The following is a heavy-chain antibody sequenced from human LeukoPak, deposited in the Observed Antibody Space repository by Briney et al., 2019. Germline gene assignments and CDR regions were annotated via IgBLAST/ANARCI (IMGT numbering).Heavy chain of an antibody. Sequence: GRSLRLSCAASGFTFSSYGMHWVRQAPGKGLEWGAVIWYDGSNKYYADSVKGRFTISRDNSKNALYLQMNSLRAEDTAVYYCARDHSSGWYSDYFDYWGQGTLVTVSS. D-gene: IGHD6-19*01. CDR3: ARDHSSGWYSDYFDY. CDR1: GFTFSSYG. V-gene: IGHV3-33*01. J-gene: IGHJ4*02. CDR2: IWYDGSNK.